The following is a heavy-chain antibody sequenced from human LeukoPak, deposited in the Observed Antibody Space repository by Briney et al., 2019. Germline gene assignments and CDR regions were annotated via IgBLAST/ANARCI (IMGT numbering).Heavy chain of an antibody. J-gene: IGHJ6*03. D-gene: IGHD6-13*01. CDR2: SYYSGST. Sequence: SETLSLTCNVTGGSISTRSYYWGWIRQPPGKGLEWIGSSYYSGSTYYSPSLKSRVTISVDTSKNQFSLKLSSVTAADTAVYYCARTTEAHSWRTRYYDYYMDVWGKGTTVTVSS. CDR3: ARTTEAHSWRTRYYDYYMDV. CDR1: GGSISTRSYY. V-gene: IGHV4-39*01.